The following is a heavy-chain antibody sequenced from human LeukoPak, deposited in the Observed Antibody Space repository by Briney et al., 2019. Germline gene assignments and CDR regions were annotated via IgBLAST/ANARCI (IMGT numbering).Heavy chain of an antibody. CDR3: ARGGSVSVAGRPGFDY. Sequence: SETLSLTCTVSGGSISRYYWSWIRQPPGKGLEWIGYIYYGGSTNYNPSLKSRVTISVDASKNQFSLKLTSVTAADTAIYYCARGGSVSVAGRPGFDYWGQGTLVTVSS. CDR2: IYYGGST. D-gene: IGHD6-6*01. V-gene: IGHV4-59*01. CDR1: GGSISRYY. J-gene: IGHJ4*02.